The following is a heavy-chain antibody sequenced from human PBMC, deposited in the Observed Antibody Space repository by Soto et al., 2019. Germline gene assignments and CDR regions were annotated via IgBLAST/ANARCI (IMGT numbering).Heavy chain of an antibody. Sequence: QVQLVESGGGVVQPGRSPRLSCAASGFTFSSYGMHWVRQAPGKGLEWVAVISYDGSNKYYADSVKGRFTISRDNSKNTLYLQMNSLRAEDTAVYYCAKSVRRFLEGIPPYGMDVWGQGTTVTVSS. V-gene: IGHV3-30*18. D-gene: IGHD3-3*01. CDR3: AKSVRRFLEGIPPYGMDV. J-gene: IGHJ6*02. CDR1: GFTFSSYG. CDR2: ISYDGSNK.